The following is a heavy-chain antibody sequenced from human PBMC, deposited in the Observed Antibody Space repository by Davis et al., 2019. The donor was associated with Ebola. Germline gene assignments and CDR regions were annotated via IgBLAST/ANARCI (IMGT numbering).Heavy chain of an antibody. CDR2: ISYDGSNK. V-gene: IGHV3-30-3*01. CDR3: ARDRGVGSGFDY. Sequence: PGGSLRLSCAASGFTFSSYAMHWVRQAPGKGLEWVAVISYDGSNKYYADSVKGRFTISRDNSKNTLYLQMNSLRAEDTAVYYCARDRGVGSGFDYWGQGTLVTVPS. CDR1: GFTFSSYA. D-gene: IGHD6-19*01. J-gene: IGHJ4*02.